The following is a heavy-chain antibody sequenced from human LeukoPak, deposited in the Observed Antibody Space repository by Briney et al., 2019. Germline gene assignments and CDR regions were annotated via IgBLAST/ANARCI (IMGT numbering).Heavy chain of an antibody. V-gene: IGHV3-30*04. CDR3: ARDFYDSSGYYFDY. J-gene: IGHJ4*02. CDR2: ISYDGSNK. Sequence: DPGGSLRLSCAASGFTFSSYAMHWVRQAPGKGLEWVAVISYDGSNKCYADSVKGRFTISRDNSKNTLYLQMNSLRAEDTAVYYCARDFYDSSGYYFDYWGQGTLVTVSS. CDR1: GFTFSSYA. D-gene: IGHD3-22*01.